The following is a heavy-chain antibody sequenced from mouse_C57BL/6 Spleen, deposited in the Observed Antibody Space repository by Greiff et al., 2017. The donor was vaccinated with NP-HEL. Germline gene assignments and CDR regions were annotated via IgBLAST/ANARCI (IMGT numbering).Heavy chain of an antibody. CDR2: IYPGDGDT. Sequence: QVQLQQSGPELVKPGASVKISCKASGYAFSSSWMNWVKQRPGKGLEWIGRIYPGDGDTNYNGKFKGKATLTADKSSSTAYMQLSSLTSDDSAVYFCARSRYDYSYAMDYWGQGTSVTVSS. CDR1: GYAFSSSW. J-gene: IGHJ4*01. V-gene: IGHV1-82*01. D-gene: IGHD2-4*01. CDR3: ARSRYDYSYAMDY.